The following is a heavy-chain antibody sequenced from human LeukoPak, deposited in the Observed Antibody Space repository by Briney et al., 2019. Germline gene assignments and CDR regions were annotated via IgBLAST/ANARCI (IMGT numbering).Heavy chain of an antibody. CDR1: GFTFSCYW. J-gene: IGHJ4*02. V-gene: IGHV3-7*01. Sequence: LGGSLRLSCAASGFTFSCYWMTWVRQAPGKGLEWVASIKEDGGEKYNVDSVKGRFTSSRDNAKNSLYLQMNSLTAEDTGVYYCARDYGYNNDWFGAPFDYWGQGTLVTVSS. D-gene: IGHD3-9*01. CDR3: ARDYGYNNDWFGAPFDY. CDR2: IKEDGGEK.